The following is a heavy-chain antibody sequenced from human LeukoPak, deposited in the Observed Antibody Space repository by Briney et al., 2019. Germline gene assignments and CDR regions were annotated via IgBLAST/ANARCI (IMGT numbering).Heavy chain of an antibody. J-gene: IGHJ4*02. CDR1: GYTFSDYY. V-gene: IGHV1-2*02. D-gene: IGHD3-16*01. CDR2: IDPNSGAT. Sequence: GASVKVSCKTSGYTFSDYYIPWVRQAPGQGLEWMGWIDPNSGATNYAQKFQGRVTMTRATPISTVYMELSRLRSDDTAVYYCAPGGRITIGREPAYYYDYWGQGTLVTVSS. CDR3: APGGRITIGREPAYYYDY.